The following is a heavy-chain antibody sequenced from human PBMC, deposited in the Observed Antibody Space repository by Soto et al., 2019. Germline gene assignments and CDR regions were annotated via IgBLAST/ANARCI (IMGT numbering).Heavy chain of an antibody. J-gene: IGHJ5*02. CDR3: AKGGPFTGGFDP. CDR2: FSGRSAVP. D-gene: IGHD3-16*01. CDR1: GLTLRSYA. V-gene: IGHV3-23*01. Sequence: EGQLLQSGGDLVQPGGSLRLSCAGSGLTLRSYAMTWIRQTPEKGLEWVSTFSGRSAVPSYADSVNGRFIVSRDNSKNTLYLQMNSLRPDDTAIYYCAKGGPFTGGFDPWGQGTLVTVSA.